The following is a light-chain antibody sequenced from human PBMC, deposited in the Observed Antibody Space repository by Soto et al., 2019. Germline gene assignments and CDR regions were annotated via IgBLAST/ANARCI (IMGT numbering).Light chain of an antibody. Sequence: QALVNQASSVSVSPGGTYTLTCAPTTGAVTSGNFPSWFQQKPGKPPRALIYSIDSKHSWTPARFSGSLLEGKAGLTLSGAQTEDEAEYYCLLYYGGAGVFGTGTKVTV. CDR1: TGAVTSGNF. CDR3: LLYYGGAGV. J-gene: IGLJ1*01. CDR2: SID. V-gene: IGLV7-43*01.